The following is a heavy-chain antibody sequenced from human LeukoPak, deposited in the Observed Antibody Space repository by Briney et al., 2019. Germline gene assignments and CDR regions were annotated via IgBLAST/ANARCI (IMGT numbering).Heavy chain of an antibody. CDR2: INHSGST. J-gene: IGHJ4*02. Sequence: SETLSLTCSVSGGSISSSSYYWGWIRQPPGTGLEWIGEINHSGSTNYNPSLKSRVTISVDTSKNQFSLKLSSVTAADTAVYYCVGSSYYFDYWGQGTLVTVSS. V-gene: IGHV4-39*07. CDR1: GGSISSSSYY. CDR3: VGSSYYFDY. D-gene: IGHD6-6*01.